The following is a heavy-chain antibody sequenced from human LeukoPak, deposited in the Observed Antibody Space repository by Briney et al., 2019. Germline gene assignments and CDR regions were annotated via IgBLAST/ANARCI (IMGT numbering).Heavy chain of an antibody. V-gene: IGHV3-74*01. J-gene: IGHJ4*02. Sequence: GGSLRLSCAASGFTFSSYWMHWVRQAPGKGLVWVSRINSDGSSTSYADSVKGRFTISRDNAKNTLYLQMNSLRAEDTAVYYCARRGDGRLGFDYWGQGTLVTVSS. D-gene: IGHD1-26*01. CDR3: ARRGDGRLGFDY. CDR1: GFTFSSYW. CDR2: INSDGSST.